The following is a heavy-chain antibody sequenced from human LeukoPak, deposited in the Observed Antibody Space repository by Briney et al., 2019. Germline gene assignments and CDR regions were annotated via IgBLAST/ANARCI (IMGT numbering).Heavy chain of an antibody. D-gene: IGHD3-3*01. CDR3: ARLITKLRFLAGLVDAFDI. Sequence: QPGGSLRLTCAASGFTFSSYAMSWVRQAPGKGLEWVSAISGSGGSTYYADSVKGRFTISRDNSKNTLYLQMNSLRAEDTAVYYCARLITKLRFLAGLVDAFDIWGQGTMVTVSS. CDR2: ISGSGGST. J-gene: IGHJ3*02. CDR1: GFTFSSYA. V-gene: IGHV3-23*01.